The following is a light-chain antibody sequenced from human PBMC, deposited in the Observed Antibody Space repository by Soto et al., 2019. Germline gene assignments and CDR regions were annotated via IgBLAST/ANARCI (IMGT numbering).Light chain of an antibody. CDR1: QSVSSY. J-gene: IGKJ5*01. CDR2: DAS. V-gene: IGKV3-11*01. Sequence: EIVLTQSPATLSLSPGERATLSCRASQSVSSYLAWYQQKPGQAPRLLIYDASNRATGIPARFSGSGSGTDVSLTISCLEPEDYAVWYLYQGGNSRPITFGQVTRVEIK. CDR3: YQGGNSRPIT.